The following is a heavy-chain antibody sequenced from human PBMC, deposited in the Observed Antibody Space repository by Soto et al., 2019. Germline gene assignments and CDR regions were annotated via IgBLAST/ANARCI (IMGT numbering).Heavy chain of an antibody. V-gene: IGHV4-59*01. Sequence: PSETLSLTCTVSGGSISSYYWSWIRQPPGKGLEWIGYIYFSGSTNYNPSLKSRVTISVDTSKNQFSLNLRSVTAADTAVYYCARLPRYCSSTSCYAQGVDHWGQGTLVTVS. CDR1: GGSISSYY. CDR3: ARLPRYCSSTSCYAQGVDH. J-gene: IGHJ4*02. D-gene: IGHD2-2*01. CDR2: IYFSGST.